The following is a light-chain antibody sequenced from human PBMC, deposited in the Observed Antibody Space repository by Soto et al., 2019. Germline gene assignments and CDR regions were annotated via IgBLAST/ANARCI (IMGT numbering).Light chain of an antibody. Sequence: QSVLTQPPSASGTPGQRVTISCSGSSSNIGSNYVYWYQQLPGTAPKLLIYRNNQRPSGVPDRFSGSKSGTSASLAISGLRYEDEDDYYCAAWDDSLSGLYVFGTGTKLTVL. CDR2: RNN. V-gene: IGLV1-47*01. J-gene: IGLJ1*01. CDR3: AAWDDSLSGLYV. CDR1: SSNIGSNY.